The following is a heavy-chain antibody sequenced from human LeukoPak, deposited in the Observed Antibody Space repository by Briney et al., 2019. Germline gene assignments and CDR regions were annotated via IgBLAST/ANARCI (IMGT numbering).Heavy chain of an antibody. D-gene: IGHD4-17*01. CDR1: GFTFSSYA. Sequence: GESLRLSCAASGFTFSSYAMHWVRQAPGKGLEWVSVIYSGGSTYYADSVKGRFTISRDNSKNTLYLQMNSLRAEDTAVYYCARDPSVTTSGYWGQGTLVTLSS. CDR3: ARDPSVTTSGY. CDR2: IYSGGST. V-gene: IGHV3-53*01. J-gene: IGHJ4*02.